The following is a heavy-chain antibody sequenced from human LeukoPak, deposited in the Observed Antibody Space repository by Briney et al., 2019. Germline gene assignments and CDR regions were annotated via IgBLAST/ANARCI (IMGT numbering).Heavy chain of an antibody. Sequence: GASVKVSCKASGYTFTGYYIHWVRQAPGQRLEWMAWINPNSGATNFAQKFQGRVTMTRDTSISTAYMELNRLRSDDTAVYYCARDGDYNNRRGWFDPWGQGTRVTVSS. CDR1: GYTFTGYY. D-gene: IGHD4-11*01. V-gene: IGHV1-2*02. CDR2: INPNSGAT. CDR3: ARDGDYNNRRGWFDP. J-gene: IGHJ5*02.